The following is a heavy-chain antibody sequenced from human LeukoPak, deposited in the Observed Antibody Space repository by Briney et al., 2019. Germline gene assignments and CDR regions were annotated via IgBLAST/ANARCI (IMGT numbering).Heavy chain of an antibody. CDR3: ARDKPLNYDFWSGAEIQH. V-gene: IGHV3-66*01. D-gene: IGHD3-3*01. CDR2: IYSVGST. Sequence: GGSLRLSCAASGFTVSNNYMGWVRQAPAKGLEWVSVIYSVGSTYYADSVKGRFTISRDNAKSSLYLQMDSLRAEDTAVYYCARDKPLNYDFWSGAEIQHWGQGTLVTVSS. CDR1: GFTVSNNY. J-gene: IGHJ1*01.